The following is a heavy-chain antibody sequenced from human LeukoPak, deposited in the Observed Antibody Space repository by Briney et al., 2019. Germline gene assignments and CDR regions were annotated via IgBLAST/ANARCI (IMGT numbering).Heavy chain of an antibody. V-gene: IGHV4-34*01. D-gene: IGHD6-25*01. J-gene: IGHJ4*02. CDR2: INHSGST. Sequence: SETLSLTCAVHGGSFSGYYWSWIRQPPGKGLEWIGEINHSGSTNYNPSLKSRVTISVDTSKNQFSLKLSSVTAADTAVYYCATLSSGDYWGQGTLVTVSS. CDR3: ATLSSGDY. CDR1: GGSFSGYY.